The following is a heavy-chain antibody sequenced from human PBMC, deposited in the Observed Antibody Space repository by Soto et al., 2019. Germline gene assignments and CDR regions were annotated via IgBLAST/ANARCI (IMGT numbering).Heavy chain of an antibody. CDR1: GFSLSTSGVG. CDR2: IYWDDDK. CDR3: AHHPINPICSGGSCYSRKNNWFDP. J-gene: IGHJ5*02. D-gene: IGHD2-15*01. V-gene: IGHV2-5*02. Sequence: SGPTLVNPTQTLTLTCTFSGFSLSTSGVGVGWIRQPPGKALEWLALIYWDDDKRYSPSLKSRLTITKDTSKNQVVLTMTNMDPVDTATYYCAHHPINPICSGGSCYSRKNNWFDPWGQGTLVTVSS.